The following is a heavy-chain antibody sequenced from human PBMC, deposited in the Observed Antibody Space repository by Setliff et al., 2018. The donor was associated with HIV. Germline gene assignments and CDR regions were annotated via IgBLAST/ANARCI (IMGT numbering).Heavy chain of an antibody. J-gene: IGHJ6*02. V-gene: IGHV3-48*03. D-gene: IGHD3-9*01. CDR3: AREPHELRYFDWLLYPAYYYYGMDV. Sequence: GGSLRLSCAASGFTFSSYEMNWVRQAPGKGLEWVSYISSSDNTIHYADSVKGRFTISRDNAKNSLYLQMNSLRAEDTAVYYCAREPHELRYFDWLLYPAYYYYGMDVWGQGTTVTVSS. CDR1: GFTFSSYE. CDR2: ISSSDNTI.